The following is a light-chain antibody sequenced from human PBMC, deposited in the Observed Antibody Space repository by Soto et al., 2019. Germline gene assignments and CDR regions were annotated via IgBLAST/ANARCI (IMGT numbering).Light chain of an antibody. Sequence: EIVVTQSPGTLSLSPGEGATLSCRASQSVSSNYLAWYQQKPGQAPRLLIYGASNRATGIPDRFSGSGSGTEFTLTISRLEPEDFAVYYCQHRTNWPSLTFGGGTKVE. J-gene: IGKJ4*01. CDR3: QHRTNWPSLT. CDR1: QSVSSNY. V-gene: IGKV3D-20*02. CDR2: GAS.